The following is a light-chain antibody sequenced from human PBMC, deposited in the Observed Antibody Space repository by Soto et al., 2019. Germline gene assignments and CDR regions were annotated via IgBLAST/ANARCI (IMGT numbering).Light chain of an antibody. V-gene: IGKV1-39*01. CDR2: AAS. J-gene: IGKJ2*01. CDR3: QQSYGTPYT. CDR1: QSINNY. Sequence: DLPMTQSPSSLSASEGDRVTITCRASQSINNYLNWYQQKPGQAPKLLIYAASSLQSGVPSRFTGSGSGTDFTLSISDLQPGDFATYSCQQSYGTPYTFGQGTKLEIK.